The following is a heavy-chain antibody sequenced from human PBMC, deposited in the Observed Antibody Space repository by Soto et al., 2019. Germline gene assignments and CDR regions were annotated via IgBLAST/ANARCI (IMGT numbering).Heavy chain of an antibody. CDR1: GGTFSSYA. CDR3: ARDRGVATLPVYYYYGMDV. Sequence: GASVKVSCKASGGTFSSYAISWVRQAPGQGLEWMGGIIPIFGTANYAQKFQGRVTITADESTSTAYMELSSLRSEDTAVYYCARDRGVATLPVYYYYGMDVWGQGTTVTVSS. CDR2: IIPIFGTA. D-gene: IGHD5-12*01. V-gene: IGHV1-69*13. J-gene: IGHJ6*02.